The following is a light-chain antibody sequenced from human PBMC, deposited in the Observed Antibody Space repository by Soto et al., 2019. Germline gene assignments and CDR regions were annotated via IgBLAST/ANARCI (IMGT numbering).Light chain of an antibody. V-gene: IGKV1-5*01. CDR1: QSISSW. J-gene: IGKJ1*01. CDR2: DAS. CDR3: QQYNSYPWT. Sequence: DIQLTQSPSSLSASVGDRVTITCRASQSISSWLAWYQQKQGKAPKLLIYDASSLESGGPSRLSGSGSGTEFALTISSLQPDDFATYYCQQYNSYPWTFGQGTKLDIK.